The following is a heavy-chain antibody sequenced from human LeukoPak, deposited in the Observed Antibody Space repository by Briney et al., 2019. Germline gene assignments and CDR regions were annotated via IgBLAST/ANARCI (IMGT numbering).Heavy chain of an antibody. CDR2: ISYDGSTK. J-gene: IGHJ4*02. CDR1: GFNFSNFA. D-gene: IGHD1-20*01. Sequence: GRSLRLSCAASGFNFSNFAMHWVRQAPGKGLEWVAVISYDGSTKYYADSVKGRFTISRDNAKNSLYLQMNSLRAEDTAVYYCARRRYNWNAIDYWGQGTLVTVSS. V-gene: IGHV3-30-3*01. CDR3: ARRRYNWNAIDY.